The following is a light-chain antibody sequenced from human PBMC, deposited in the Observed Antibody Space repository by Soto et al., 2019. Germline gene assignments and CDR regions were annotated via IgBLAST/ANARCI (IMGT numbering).Light chain of an antibody. Sequence: EIVLTQSPVTLSLSPGERATLSCRASQSVSSYLLWYQQKPGQAPRLLISSASNRATGIPDRFSGSGSGKEFTLTISSLQTDDFATYYCQHYNSYWTFGQGTKVDIK. J-gene: IGKJ1*01. V-gene: IGKV3D-15*01. CDR1: QSVSSY. CDR3: QHYNSYWT. CDR2: SAS.